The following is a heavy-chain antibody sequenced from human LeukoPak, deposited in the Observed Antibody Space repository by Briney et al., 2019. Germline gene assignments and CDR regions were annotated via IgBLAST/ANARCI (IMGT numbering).Heavy chain of an antibody. Sequence: GGSLRLSCAASGFTFSDHYMDWVRLAPGKGLEWVAAVSGGGGRTFYAGSVKGRFTISRDNSKDTLYLEMSSLRAEDTAMYYCAKLPQSFYYDSSGYDLDYWGQGTRVTVSS. CDR3: AKLPQSFYYDSSGYDLDY. CDR1: GFTFSDHY. J-gene: IGHJ4*02. CDR2: VSGGGGRT. D-gene: IGHD3-22*01. V-gene: IGHV3-23*01.